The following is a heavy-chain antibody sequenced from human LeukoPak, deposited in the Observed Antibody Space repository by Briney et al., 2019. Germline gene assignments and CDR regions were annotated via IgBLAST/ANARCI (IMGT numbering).Heavy chain of an antibody. CDR2: IYSGGST. D-gene: IGHD3-10*01. CDR1: GFTVSSNY. Sequence: GGSLRLSCAASGFTVSSNYMSWVRQAPGKGLEWVSVIYSGGSTYYADSVKGRFTTSRDNSKNTLYLQMNSLRAEDTAVYYCARELHGYYGSGILGYYYYGMDVWGQGTTVTVSS. J-gene: IGHJ6*02. CDR3: ARELHGYYGSGILGYYYYGMDV. V-gene: IGHV3-53*01.